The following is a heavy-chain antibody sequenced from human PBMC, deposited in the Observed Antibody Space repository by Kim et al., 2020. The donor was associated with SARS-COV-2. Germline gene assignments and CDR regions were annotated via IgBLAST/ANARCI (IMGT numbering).Heavy chain of an antibody. CDR1: GYTFTSYG. CDR2: ISAYNGNT. Sequence: ASVKVSCKASGYTFTSYGISWVRQAPGQGLEWMGWISAYNGNTNYAQKLQGRVTMTTDTSTSTAYMELRSLRSDDTAVYYCARGSQSGYYYYGMDVWGQGTTVTVSS. V-gene: IGHV1-18*04. J-gene: IGHJ6*02. D-gene: IGHD3-10*01. CDR3: ARGSQSGYYYYGMDV.